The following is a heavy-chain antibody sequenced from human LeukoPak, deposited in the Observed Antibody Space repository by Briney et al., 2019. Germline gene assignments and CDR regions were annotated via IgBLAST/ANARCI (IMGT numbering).Heavy chain of an antibody. CDR3: ARGRRYCSSTTCYGMYYSDY. CDR2: INTDTRIP. CDR1: GYTLSEYA. D-gene: IGHD2-2*01. V-gene: IGHV7-4-1*01. Sequence: ASVKVSCKASGYTLSEYAVTWVRQAPGQGLEWMGWINTDTRIPTCAQDFTGRFVFSLDTSVSTAFLQIYSLKADDTAVYYCARGRRYCSSTTCYGMYYSDYWGQGTLVTVSS. J-gene: IGHJ4*02.